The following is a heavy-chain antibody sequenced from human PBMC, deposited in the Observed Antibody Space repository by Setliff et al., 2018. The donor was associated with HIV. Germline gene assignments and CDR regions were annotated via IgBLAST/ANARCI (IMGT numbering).Heavy chain of an antibody. CDR3: GRHPPTSDYNYNLILDY. J-gene: IGHJ4*02. D-gene: IGHD3-10*01. CDR1: GGSFSGYY. CDR2: INHSGST. Sequence: SETLSLTCAVYGGSFSGYYWSWIRQPPGKGLEWIGEINHSGSTNYNPSLKSRVTISVDTSKNQFSLNLSSVTAADAAIYYCGRHPPTSDYNYNLILDYWGRGVLVTVSS. V-gene: IGHV4-34*01.